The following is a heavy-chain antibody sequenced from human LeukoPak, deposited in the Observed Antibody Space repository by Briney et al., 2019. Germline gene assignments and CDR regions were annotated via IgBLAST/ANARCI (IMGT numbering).Heavy chain of an antibody. D-gene: IGHD2-15*01. V-gene: IGHV4-39*01. J-gene: IGHJ3*02. CDR3: ARHSHCRGGSCYPSYDAFDI. Sequence: PSETLSLTCTVSGGSISSSSYYWGWIRQPPGKGLEWIVSIYYSGSTYYNPSLKSRITISVNTDKNQFSLKLRSVTAADTAVYYCARHSHCRGGSCYPSYDAFDIWGQGTMVTVSS. CDR2: IYYSGST. CDR1: GGSISSSSYY.